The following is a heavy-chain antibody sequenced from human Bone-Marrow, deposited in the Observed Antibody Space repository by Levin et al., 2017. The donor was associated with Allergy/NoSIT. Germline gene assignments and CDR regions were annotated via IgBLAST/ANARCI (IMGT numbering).Heavy chain of an antibody. J-gene: IGHJ4*02. CDR1: GSSVNSGFY. D-gene: IGHD5-18*01. V-gene: IGHV4-38-2*01. Sequence: PGGSLRLSCDVSGSSVNSGFYWAWVRRAPGKGLEWIGSLYHSGTTYYTPSLEGRATISLVSSKNQLSLRMTSLTAADTATYYCAALGMVTNRRSFDDWGQGTLVIVSS. CDR2: LYHSGTT. CDR3: AALGMVTNRRSFDD.